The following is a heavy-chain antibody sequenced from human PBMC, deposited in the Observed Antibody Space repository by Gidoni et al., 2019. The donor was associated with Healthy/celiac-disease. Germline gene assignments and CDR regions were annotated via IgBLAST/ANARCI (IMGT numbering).Heavy chain of an antibody. V-gene: IGHV3-23*01. CDR3: AKDPTPPYCGGDCYSGY. D-gene: IGHD2-21*02. CDR1: GFTFSRYA. Sequence: EVQLLASGGGLVQPGGSLRLSCAASGFTFSRYAMSWVRQAPGKGLEWVSAISGSGGSTYHADSVKGRFTISRDNSKNTLYLQMNSLRAEDTAVYYCAKDPTPPYCGGDCYSGYWGQGTLVTVSS. J-gene: IGHJ4*02. CDR2: ISGSGGST.